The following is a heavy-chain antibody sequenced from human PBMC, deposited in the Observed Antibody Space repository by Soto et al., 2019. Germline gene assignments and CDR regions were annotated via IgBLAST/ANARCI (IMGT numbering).Heavy chain of an antibody. Sequence: QVQLMQSGAEVKKPGASVKVSCKASGDPFTDYYIHWVRQAPGQGLEWMGTVNPSGGHTTYAQHFLGRVTMTRDTSTSTLYMELTSLTSDDTAIYYCARGGHVVVVTAALDYWCQGTLVTVSS. D-gene: IGHD2-21*02. CDR2: VNPSGGHT. J-gene: IGHJ4*02. CDR1: GDPFTDYY. CDR3: ARGGHVVVVTAALDY. V-gene: IGHV1-46*01.